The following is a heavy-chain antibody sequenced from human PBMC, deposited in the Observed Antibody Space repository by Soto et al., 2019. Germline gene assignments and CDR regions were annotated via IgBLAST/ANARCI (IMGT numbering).Heavy chain of an antibody. V-gene: IGHV3-30*18. D-gene: IGHD6-13*01. J-gene: IGHJ6*02. CDR3: AKDRIIAAAPTTPHGYYGMDV. CDR2: ISYDGSNK. Sequence: QVQLVESGGGVVQPGRSLRLSCAASGFTFSSYGMHWVRQAPGKGLEWVAVISYDGSNKYYADSVKGRFTISRDNSKNPLYLQMNSLRAEDTAVYYCAKDRIIAAAPTTPHGYYGMDVWGQGTTVTVSS. CDR1: GFTFSSYG.